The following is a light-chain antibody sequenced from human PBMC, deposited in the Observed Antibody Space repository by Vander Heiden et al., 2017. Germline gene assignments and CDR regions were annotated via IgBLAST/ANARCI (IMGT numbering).Light chain of an antibody. CDR3: CSSISNSIVV. V-gene: IGLV2-14*03. Sequence: QSALTQPASVSGSPGQSITISCLGTSSDIGYNYVSWYQQHPGKAPKLMIYDVSERPSGVSNRFSGSQSGKTASLTISGLQAEDEADYYCCSSISNSIVVFGGGTKLTVL. J-gene: IGLJ2*01. CDR2: DVS. CDR1: SSDIGYNY.